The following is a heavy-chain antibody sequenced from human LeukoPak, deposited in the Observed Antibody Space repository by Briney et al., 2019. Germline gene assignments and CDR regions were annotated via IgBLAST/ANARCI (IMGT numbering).Heavy chain of an antibody. CDR1: GGSISSSSYY. D-gene: IGHD6-19*01. CDR2: IYYSGST. Sequence: PSETLSLTCTVSGGSISSSSYYWGWIRQPPGKGLEWIGSIYYSGSTYYNPSLKSRVTISVDTSKNQFSLKLSSVTAADTAVYYCAGHVPFRVRSSGWYGEFDYWGQGTLVTVSS. V-gene: IGHV4-39*01. CDR3: AGHVPFRVRSSGWYGEFDY. J-gene: IGHJ4*02.